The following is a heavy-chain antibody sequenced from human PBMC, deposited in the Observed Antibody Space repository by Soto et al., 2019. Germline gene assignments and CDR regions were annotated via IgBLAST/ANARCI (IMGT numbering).Heavy chain of an antibody. CDR3: ATTSPSIYSSSWLSWFDP. CDR1: GYTLTELS. D-gene: IGHD6-13*01. J-gene: IGHJ5*02. V-gene: IGHV1-24*01. Sequence: GASVKVSCKVFGYTLTELSMHWVRQAPGKGLEWMGGFDPEDGETIYAQKFQGRVTMTEDTSTDTAYMELSSLRSEDTAVYYCATTSPSIYSSSWLSWFDPWGQGTLVTVS. CDR2: FDPEDGET.